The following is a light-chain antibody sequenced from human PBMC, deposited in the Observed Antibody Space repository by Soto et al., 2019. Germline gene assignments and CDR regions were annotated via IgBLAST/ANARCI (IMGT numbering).Light chain of an antibody. CDR1: QSVSSY. J-gene: IGKJ3*01. CDR2: DAS. Sequence: EIVLTQSPATLSLSPGERATLSCRASQSVSSYLAWYQQKPGQAPRLLIYDASNRATGIPDRFSGSGSGTDFTLTISSLEPEDFAVYYCQQRSNWPLTFGGGTKVDIK. V-gene: IGKV3-11*01. CDR3: QQRSNWPLT.